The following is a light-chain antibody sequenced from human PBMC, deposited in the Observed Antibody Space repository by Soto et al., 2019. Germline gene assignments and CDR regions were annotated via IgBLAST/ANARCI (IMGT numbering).Light chain of an antibody. V-gene: IGKV3-20*01. J-gene: IGKJ5*01. Sequence: EMVLTQAPGTLSLSPGERATLACRASQRFSSSYLAWYQQKPGQAPRLLIYGASIRDTGIPDRFSGSGSGTDFPLTISRLAPEDFALYYCQQYGSSLFFGQGTRLEIK. CDR1: QRFSSSY. CDR2: GAS. CDR3: QQYGSSLF.